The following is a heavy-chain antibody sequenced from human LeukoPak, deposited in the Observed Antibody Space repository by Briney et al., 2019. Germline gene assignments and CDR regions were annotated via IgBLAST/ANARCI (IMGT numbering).Heavy chain of an antibody. Sequence: ASVKVSCKASGYTFTSYDINWVRQAPGQGLEWMGWISGYNGNTNYAQKLQGRVTMTTDTSTSTVYLELRSLRSDDTAVYYCARGLPGDPWGQGTLVTVSS. V-gene: IGHV1-18*01. J-gene: IGHJ5*02. D-gene: IGHD4-11*01. CDR3: ARGLPGDP. CDR2: ISGYNGNT. CDR1: GYTFTSYD.